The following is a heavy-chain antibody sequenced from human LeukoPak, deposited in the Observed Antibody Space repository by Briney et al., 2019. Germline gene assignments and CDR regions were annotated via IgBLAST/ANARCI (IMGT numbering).Heavy chain of an antibody. CDR2: INWNGGST. V-gene: IGHV3-20*04. D-gene: IGHD6-13*01. CDR1: GFTFDDYG. CDR3: ARNKVAAAGTRYYYGMDV. Sequence: PGGSLRLSCAASGFTFDDYGMSWVRRAPGKGLEWVSGINWNGGSTGYADSVEGRFTISRDNAKNSLYLQMNSLRAEDTALYYCARNKVAAAGTRYYYGMDVWGQGTTVTVSS. J-gene: IGHJ6*02.